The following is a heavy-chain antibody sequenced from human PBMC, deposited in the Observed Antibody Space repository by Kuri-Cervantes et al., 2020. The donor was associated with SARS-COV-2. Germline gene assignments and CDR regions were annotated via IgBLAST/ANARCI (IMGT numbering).Heavy chain of an antibody. Sequence: ASVKVSCKASGYSFTTYGITWVRQAPGQGLEWMVWISTYNANADYAQELQGRVTMTTDTSTSIAYMELRSLRSDDTAIYYCAGGFDYGDYPYYYGMDVWGQGTTVTVSS. J-gene: IGHJ6*02. CDR2: ISTYNANA. CDR3: AGGFDYGDYPYYYGMDV. CDR1: GYSFTTYG. V-gene: IGHV1-18*04. D-gene: IGHD4-17*01.